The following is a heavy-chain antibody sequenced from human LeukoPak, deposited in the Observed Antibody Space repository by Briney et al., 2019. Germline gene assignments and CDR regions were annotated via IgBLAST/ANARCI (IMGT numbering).Heavy chain of an antibody. D-gene: IGHD2-2*01. J-gene: IGHJ4*02. CDR3: ASLGGFDCSSTSCQIGDY. Sequence: PGGSLRLSCAASGFTFSSYGMHWVRQAPGKGLEWVAFIRYDGSNKYYADSVKGRFTISRDNSKNTLYLQMNSLRAEDTAVYYCASLGGFDCSSTSCQIGDYWGQGTLVTVSS. CDR2: IRYDGSNK. V-gene: IGHV3-30*02. CDR1: GFTFSSYG.